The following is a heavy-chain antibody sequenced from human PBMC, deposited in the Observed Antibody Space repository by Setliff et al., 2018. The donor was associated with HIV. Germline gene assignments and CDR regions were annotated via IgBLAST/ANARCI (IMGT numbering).Heavy chain of an antibody. Sequence: LRLSCSASGFTFSIYAMHWVRQAPGRGLEWVAVISYDGSNKYYADSVKGRFTISRDNSKNTLYLQMSSLRAEDTALYHCARLCLRCKGLIYDYMDVWGKGTTVTVSS. D-gene: IGHD2-8*01. V-gene: IGHV3-30*04. J-gene: IGHJ6*03. CDR2: ISYDGSNK. CDR1: GFTFSIYA. CDR3: ARLCLRCKGLIYDYMDV.